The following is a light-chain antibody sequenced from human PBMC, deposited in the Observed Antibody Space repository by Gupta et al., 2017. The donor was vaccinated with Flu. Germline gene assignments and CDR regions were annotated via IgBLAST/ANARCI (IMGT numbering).Light chain of an antibody. J-gene: IGLJ3*02. CDR1: SSDVGGYNF. CDR3: SSYAGSNNWV. V-gene: IGLV2-8*01. CDR2: EVS. Sequence: QSALTPPLSAYGSPGQSGSITCTRPSSDVGGYNFVSWYQQPPGTARKLMICEVSKRPSGVPGRFAGSKSGTAASLTGSGLQAEDEADYYCSSYAGSNNWVFGGGTKLTVL.